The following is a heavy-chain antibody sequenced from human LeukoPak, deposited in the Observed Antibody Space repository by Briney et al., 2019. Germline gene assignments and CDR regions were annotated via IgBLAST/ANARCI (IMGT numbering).Heavy chain of an antibody. V-gene: IGHV3-23*01. Sequence: GGSLRLSCAATGCTFTNYAMTWVRQPPGKGLEWVSVISVTGTRTYYADSVEGRFTISRDNSKNTVYLQMNSLRAGDTAVYYCAKTRGELRPFDYWGQGILITVSS. D-gene: IGHD1-7*01. CDR1: GCTFTNYA. CDR3: AKTRGELRPFDY. J-gene: IGHJ4*02. CDR2: ISVTGTRT.